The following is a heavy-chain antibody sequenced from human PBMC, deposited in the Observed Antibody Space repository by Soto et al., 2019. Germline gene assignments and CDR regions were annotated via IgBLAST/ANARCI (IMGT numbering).Heavy chain of an antibody. V-gene: IGHV3-33*01. CDR2: IWYDGTSK. CDR3: ARDDTPKRFLDKNYYSEDTGMEA. CDR1: GFSFSFYG. Sequence: QMPLVESGGGVVQPGGSLRLSCGSYGFSFSFYGMHWVRQAPGKGMEWVAFIWYDGTSKFYADSVKGRFTISRDNSETMVSQEMNSLRAQDTAVYYCARDDTPKRFLDKNYYSEDTGMEAWGQGTTV. D-gene: IGHD3-3*01. J-gene: IGHJ6*02.